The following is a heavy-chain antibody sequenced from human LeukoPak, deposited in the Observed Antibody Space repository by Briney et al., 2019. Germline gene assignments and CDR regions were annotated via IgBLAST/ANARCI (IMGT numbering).Heavy chain of an antibody. D-gene: IGHD4-17*01. Sequence: GGSLRLSCAAYGFTFSSYSMNWVRQAPGKGLEWVSSISSSSSYIYYADSVKGRFTISRDNAKNSLYLQMNSLRAEDTAVYYCARDETVTTGYYYYMDVSGKGTTVTVSS. J-gene: IGHJ6*03. CDR1: GFTFSSYS. CDR3: ARDETVTTGYYYYMDV. V-gene: IGHV3-21*01. CDR2: ISSSSSYI.